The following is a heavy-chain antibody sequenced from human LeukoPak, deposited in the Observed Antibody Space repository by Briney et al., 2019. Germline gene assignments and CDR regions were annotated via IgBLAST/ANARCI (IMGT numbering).Heavy chain of an antibody. CDR1: GGSISSYY. CDR3: ARGPPPPYCGGDCNAFDI. V-gene: IGHV4-59*01. D-gene: IGHD2-21*02. CDR2: IYYSGST. Sequence: TPSETLSLTCTVSGGSISSYYWSWIRQPPGKGLEWIGYIYYSGSTNYNPSLKSRVTISVDTSKNQFSLKLSSVTAADTAVYYCARGPPPPYCGGDCNAFDIWGQGTMVTVSS. J-gene: IGHJ3*02.